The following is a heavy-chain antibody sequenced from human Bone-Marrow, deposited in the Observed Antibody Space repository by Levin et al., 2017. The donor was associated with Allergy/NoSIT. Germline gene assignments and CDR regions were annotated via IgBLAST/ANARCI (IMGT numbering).Heavy chain of an antibody. V-gene: IGHV3-33*01. CDR2: IWFDGSNE. D-gene: IGHD3-9*01. J-gene: IGHJ4*02. CDR1: FFPFIPSF. CDR3: ARDPRDILGYLDY. Sequence: GGSLRLSCASSFFPFIPSFLPFFLPSPFKGLEWVAVIWFDGSNEYYADSVQGRFTISRDNSKNTLFLQMNSLRADDTAVYYCARDPRDILGYLDYWGQGTLVTVSS.